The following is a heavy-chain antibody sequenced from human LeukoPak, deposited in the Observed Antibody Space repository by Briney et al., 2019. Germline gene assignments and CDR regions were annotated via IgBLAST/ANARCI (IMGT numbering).Heavy chain of an antibody. Sequence: GGSLRLSCAASGFTFSSYAMSWVRQAPGKGLEWVSAISGSGGNTYYADSVKGRFTISRDNSKNTLYLQMNSLRSDDTAVYFCARDRSSGSDYGDYWGQGTLVTVSS. J-gene: IGHJ4*02. CDR1: GFTFSSYA. CDR2: ISGSGGNT. V-gene: IGHV3-23*01. CDR3: ARDRSSGSDYGDY. D-gene: IGHD1-26*01.